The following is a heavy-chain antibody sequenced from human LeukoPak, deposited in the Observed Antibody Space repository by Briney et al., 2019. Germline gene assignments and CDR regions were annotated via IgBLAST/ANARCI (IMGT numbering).Heavy chain of an antibody. J-gene: IGHJ3*02. Sequence: SQTLSLTCAVSGGSISSGGYSWSWIRQPPGKGLEWIGYIYYSGSTNYNPSLKSRVTISVDTSKNQFSLKLSSVTAADTAVYYCARVPRQATVTKWGAFDIWGQGTMVTVSS. CDR2: IYYSGST. V-gene: IGHV4-30-4*07. CDR1: GGSISSGGYS. D-gene: IGHD4-17*01. CDR3: ARVPRQATVTKWGAFDI.